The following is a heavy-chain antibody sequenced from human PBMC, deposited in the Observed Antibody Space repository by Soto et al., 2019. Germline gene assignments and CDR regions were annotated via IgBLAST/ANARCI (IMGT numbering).Heavy chain of an antibody. CDR3: ARVLYYGLGSLYY. Sequence: PSETLSLTCTVSGDSISSYYWSWIRQPPGKGLEWIGYIYDRENTNYNPSLRSRVTLSVDTSKNQFSLKLSSVTAADTAVYYCARVLYYGLGSLYYWGQGTLVTVSS. J-gene: IGHJ4*02. D-gene: IGHD3-10*01. V-gene: IGHV4-59*01. CDR1: GDSISSYY. CDR2: IYDRENT.